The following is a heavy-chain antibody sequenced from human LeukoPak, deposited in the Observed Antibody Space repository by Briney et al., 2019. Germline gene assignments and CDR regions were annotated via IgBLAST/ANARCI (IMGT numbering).Heavy chain of an antibody. V-gene: IGHV1-2*02. CDR1: GYTFTAYY. D-gene: IGHD2-21*02. CDR2: INPNSGGT. CDR3: ARDPTYCGGDCYSSFDY. Sequence: ASVKVSCKASGYTFTAYYMHWVRQAPGQGLEWMGWINPNSGGTNYARKFQGRVTMTRDTSISTAYMELSRLRSDDTAVYYCARDPTYCGGDCYSSFDYWGQGTLVTVSS. J-gene: IGHJ4*02.